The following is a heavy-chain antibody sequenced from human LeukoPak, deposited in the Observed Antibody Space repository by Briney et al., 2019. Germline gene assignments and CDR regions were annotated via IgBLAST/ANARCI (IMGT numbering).Heavy chain of an antibody. Sequence: GGSLRLSCAASGFTFSSYAMSWVRQAPGKGLEWVSAISGSCGSTYYADSVKGRFTISRDNSKNTLYVQMNSLRAEHTAVYYCAKWDYYGSGGLDYWGQGPLVTVSS. D-gene: IGHD3-10*01. CDR3: AKWDYYGSGGLDY. J-gene: IGHJ4*02. CDR1: GFTFSSYA. V-gene: IGHV3-23*01. CDR2: ISGSCGST.